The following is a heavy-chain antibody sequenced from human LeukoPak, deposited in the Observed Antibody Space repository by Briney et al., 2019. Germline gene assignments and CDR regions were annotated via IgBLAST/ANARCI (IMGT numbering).Heavy chain of an antibody. V-gene: IGHV4-59*08. J-gene: IGHJ4*02. D-gene: IGHD2-21*02. Sequence: PSETLSLTCTLSGASITSYHWTWIRHPPGKGLEWIGHIYYSGSTNYNPSLKSRVTISVDTSKNQFSLKVSSVTAADTAVYYCARRGGDFVLDYWAQGTLVTVSS. CDR2: IYYSGST. CDR1: GASITSYH. CDR3: ARRGGDFVLDY.